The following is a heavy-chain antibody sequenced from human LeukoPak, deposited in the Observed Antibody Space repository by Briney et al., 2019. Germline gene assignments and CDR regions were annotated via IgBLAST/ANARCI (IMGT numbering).Heavy chain of an antibody. CDR1: GCSISSSSYY. Sequence: PSETLSLTCTVSGCSISSSSYYWGWIRQPPGKGLEWIGSMYYSWSTYYNPSLKSQVTISVDTAKNQFSLKLRSVTAADTAVYYCASYPYNSGWYFDYWGQGTLVTVSS. J-gene: IGHJ4*02. V-gene: IGHV4-39*07. D-gene: IGHD6-19*01. CDR2: MYYSWST. CDR3: ASYPYNSGWYFDY.